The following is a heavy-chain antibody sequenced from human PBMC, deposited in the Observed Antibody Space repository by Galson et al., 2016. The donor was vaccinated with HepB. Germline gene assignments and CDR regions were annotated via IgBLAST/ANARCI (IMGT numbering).Heavy chain of an antibody. D-gene: IGHD6-6*01. Sequence: SVKVSCKASGYTFTVYYMHWVRQAPGQGLEWMGRINPNSGGTDYAQKFQGRVTMTRDTSISTVYMELSRPRSDDTAVYYCARMGSSYNFDYWGQGTLLTVSS. CDR2: INPNSGGT. J-gene: IGHJ4*02. CDR3: ARMGSSYNFDY. CDR1: GYTFTVYY. V-gene: IGHV1-2*06.